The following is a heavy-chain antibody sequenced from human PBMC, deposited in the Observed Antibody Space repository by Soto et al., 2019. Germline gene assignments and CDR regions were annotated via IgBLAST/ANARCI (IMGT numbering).Heavy chain of an antibody. CDR2: IWYDGSDK. D-gene: IGHD1-1*01. Sequence: LRLSCAASGFTFGSHGMHWVRQAPGKGLEWVAVIWYDGSDKYYADSVKGRFTISRDNSKNTLYLQINSLRAEDTAVYYCARWGNWKVADYWGQGTLVTVSS. CDR1: GFTFGSHG. V-gene: IGHV3-33*01. J-gene: IGHJ4*02. CDR3: ARWGNWKVADY.